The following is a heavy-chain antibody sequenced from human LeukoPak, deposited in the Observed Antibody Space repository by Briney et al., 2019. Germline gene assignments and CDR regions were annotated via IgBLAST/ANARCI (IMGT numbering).Heavy chain of an antibody. CDR2: INHSGST. V-gene: IGHV4-34*01. CDR3: ARTKQQPVDDAFDI. CDR1: GGSFSGYY. D-gene: IGHD6-13*01. Sequence: PSETLSLTCAVYGGSFSGYYWSWIRQPPGKGLEWIGEINHSGSTNYNPSLKSRVTISVDTSKNQFSLKLSSVTAADTVVYYCARTKQQPVDDAFDIWGQGTMVTVSS. J-gene: IGHJ3*02.